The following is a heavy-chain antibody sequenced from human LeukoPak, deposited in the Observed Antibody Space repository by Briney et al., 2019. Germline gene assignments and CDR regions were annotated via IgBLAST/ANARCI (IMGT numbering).Heavy chain of an antibody. Sequence: ASVKVSCKASGYTFISYVVHWVRQAPGQRLEWKGWINAGNSNTKSSQKFQDRVTITRDTSASAVYMELSSLRSEDTAVYYCARSRHNYGDFHLDYWGQGTLVTVSS. CDR3: ARSRHNYGDFHLDY. CDR2: INAGNSNT. V-gene: IGHV1-3*01. CDR1: GYTFISYV. J-gene: IGHJ4*02. D-gene: IGHD4-17*01.